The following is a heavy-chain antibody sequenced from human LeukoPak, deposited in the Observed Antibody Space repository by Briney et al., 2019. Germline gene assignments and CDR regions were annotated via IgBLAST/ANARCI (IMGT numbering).Heavy chain of an antibody. CDR1: GYTFTGYY. Sequence: ASVKVSCKASGYTFTGYYMHWVRQAPGQGLEWMGWINPNSGGTNYAQKFQGRVTMTRDTSISTAYMELSRLRSDDTAVYYCARSSITMVRGVISYWGQETLVTVSS. CDR3: ARSSITMVRGVISY. J-gene: IGHJ4*02. CDR2: INPNSGGT. V-gene: IGHV1-2*02. D-gene: IGHD3-10*01.